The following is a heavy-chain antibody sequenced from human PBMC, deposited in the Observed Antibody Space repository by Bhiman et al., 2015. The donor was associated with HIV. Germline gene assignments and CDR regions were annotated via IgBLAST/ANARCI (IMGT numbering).Heavy chain of an antibody. CDR3: ASVLEWLFGYYFDY. V-gene: IGHV3-7*01. J-gene: IGHJ4*02. CDR1: GFTFSSYW. CDR2: IKQDGSEK. Sequence: EVQLVESGGGLVQPGGSLRLSCAASGFTFSSYWMSWVRQAPGKGLEWVANIKQDGSEKYYVDSVKGRFTISRDNAKNSLYLQMNSLRAEDTAVYYCASVLEWLFGYYFDYWGQGTLVTVSS. D-gene: IGHD3-3*01.